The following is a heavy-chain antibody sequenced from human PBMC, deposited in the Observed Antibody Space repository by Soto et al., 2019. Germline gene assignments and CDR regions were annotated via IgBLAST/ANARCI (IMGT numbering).Heavy chain of an antibody. D-gene: IGHD5-18*01. CDR3: ARDNGYSYGYTLDH. CDR2: IYYSGST. Sequence: SETLSLTCTVSGGSISSYYWSWIRQSPGKGLEWIGYIYYSGSTNYNPSLKSRVTISVDTSKNQFSLKLSSVTAADTAVYYCARDNGYSYGYTLDHWGQGTLVTVSS. V-gene: IGHV4-59*01. J-gene: IGHJ4*02. CDR1: GGSISSYY.